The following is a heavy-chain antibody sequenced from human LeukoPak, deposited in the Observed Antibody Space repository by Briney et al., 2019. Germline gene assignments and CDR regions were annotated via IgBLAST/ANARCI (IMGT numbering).Heavy chain of an antibody. CDR1: GGSFSGYY. V-gene: IGHV4-34*01. J-gene: IGHJ5*02. CDR2: INHSGST. Sequence: SETLSLTCAVYGGSFSGYYWSWIRQPPGKGLEWIGEINHSGSTNYNPSLKSRVTISVDTSKNQFSLKLSSVTAADTAVYYCARGRYCSSTSCRWGYSWFDPWGQGTLVTVSS. D-gene: IGHD2-2*01. CDR3: ARGRYCSSTSCRWGYSWFDP.